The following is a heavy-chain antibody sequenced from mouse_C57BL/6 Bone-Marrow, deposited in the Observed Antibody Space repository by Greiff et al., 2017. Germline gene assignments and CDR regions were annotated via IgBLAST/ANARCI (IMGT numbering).Heavy chain of an antibody. CDR1: GYTFTDYY. CDR3: SRRGRLLLPRYWYFDV. Sequence: VQLQQSGPVLVKPGASVKMSCKASGYTFTDYYMNWVKQSHGKSLEWIGVINPYNGGTSYNQKFKGKATLTVDKSSSTAYMELNSLTSEDSAVYYCSRRGRLLLPRYWYFDVWGTGTTVTVSS. D-gene: IGHD2-12*01. V-gene: IGHV1-19*01. J-gene: IGHJ1*03. CDR2: INPYNGGT.